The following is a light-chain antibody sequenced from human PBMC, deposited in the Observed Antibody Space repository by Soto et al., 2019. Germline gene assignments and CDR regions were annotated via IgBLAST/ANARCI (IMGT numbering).Light chain of an antibody. CDR2: GAS. CDR3: QQYNNWPLT. Sequence: EIVMTQSPATLSVSPGERATLSCRASQTVSNNLAWYQQKPGQAPRLLIYGASTRATVIPARFSGSGSGTEFTLTISSLQSEDFAVYYCQQYNNWPLTFGGGTKVEI. J-gene: IGKJ4*01. V-gene: IGKV3-15*01. CDR1: QTVSNN.